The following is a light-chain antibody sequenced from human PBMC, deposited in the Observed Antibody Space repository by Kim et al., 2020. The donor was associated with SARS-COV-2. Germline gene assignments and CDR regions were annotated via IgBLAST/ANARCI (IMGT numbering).Light chain of an antibody. CDR3: SSYAGSTWV. CDR2: EVR. V-gene: IGLV2-8*01. Sequence: GQSVTIYCTGTSSDIGTYNYVSRYQQHPGKAPKVMIYEVRERPSGVPDRFSGYKSGSTASLTVSGLQAEDEADYYCSSYAGSTWVFGGGTQLTVL. J-gene: IGLJ3*02. CDR1: SSDIGTYNY.